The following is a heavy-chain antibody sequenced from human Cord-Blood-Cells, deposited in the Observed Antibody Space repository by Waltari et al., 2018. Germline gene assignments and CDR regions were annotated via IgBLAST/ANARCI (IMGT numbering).Heavy chain of an antibody. CDR3: AKDYLSSGYYHDAFDI. J-gene: IGHJ3*02. Sequence: QLVESGGGLVQPGGSLRLSCAASGFTFSSYAMSWVRQAPGKGLEWVSAISGSGGSTYYADSVKGRFTISRDNSKNTLYLQMNSLRAEDTAVYYCAKDYLSSGYYHDAFDIWGQGTMVTVSS. CDR2: ISGSGGST. CDR1: GFTFSSYA. V-gene: IGHV3-23*04. D-gene: IGHD3-22*01.